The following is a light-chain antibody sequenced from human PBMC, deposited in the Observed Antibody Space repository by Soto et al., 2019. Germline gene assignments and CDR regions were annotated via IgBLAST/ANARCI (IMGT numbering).Light chain of an antibody. Sequence: DIVMAQSPLSLPVTRIGPASISCRVSQLVLHSNGYNYLDWYLQKPGQSPQLLIYLGSNRASGVPDRFSGSGSGTDFTLKISRVEAEDVGVYYCMQALQTSWTFGQGTKV. CDR3: MQALQTSWT. V-gene: IGKV2-28*01. CDR2: LGS. J-gene: IGKJ1*01. CDR1: QLVLHSNGYNY.